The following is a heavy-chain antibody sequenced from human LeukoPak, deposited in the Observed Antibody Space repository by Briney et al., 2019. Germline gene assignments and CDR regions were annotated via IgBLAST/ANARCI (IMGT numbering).Heavy chain of an antibody. CDR1: GFTFSSYA. J-gene: IGHJ6*02. Sequence: TGRSLRLSCAASGFTFSSYAMHWVRQAPGKGLEWVAVISYDGSNKYYADSVKGRFTISRDNSKNTLYLQMNSLRAEDTAVYYCARDSYYYGSGSYSYYYYGMDVWGQGTTVTVSS. D-gene: IGHD3-10*01. CDR3: ARDSYYYGSGSYSYYYYGMDV. CDR2: ISYDGSNK. V-gene: IGHV3-30-3*01.